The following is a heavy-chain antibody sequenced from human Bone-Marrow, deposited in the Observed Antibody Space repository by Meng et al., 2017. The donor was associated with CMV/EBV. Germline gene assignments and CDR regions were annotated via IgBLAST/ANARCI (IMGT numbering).Heavy chain of an antibody. CDR3: TTEDLTGVGALDF. Sequence: SSFAFPHAWLYLVRQAPGKGLAWVGRITSNGDGGTTDYAAPLKGRLSISRDDSKNTVYLQMNNLKIEDTAVYYCTTEDLTGVGALDFWGQGTLVTVSS. V-gene: IGHV3-15*01. CDR1: SFAFPHAW. CDR2: ITSNGDGGTT. D-gene: IGHD7-27*01. J-gene: IGHJ4*02.